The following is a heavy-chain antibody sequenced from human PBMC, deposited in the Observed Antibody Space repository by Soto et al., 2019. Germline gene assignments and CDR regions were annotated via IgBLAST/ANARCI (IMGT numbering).Heavy chain of an antibody. D-gene: IGHD3-3*01. Sequence: PGGSLRLSCAASGFTFSSYGMHWVRQAPGKGLEWVAVISYDGSNKYYADSVKGRFTISRDNSKNTLYLQMNSLRAEDTAVYYCAKDEVSPHHWGTRILEWLPNYYYYGMDVWGQGTTVTVSS. CDR3: AKDEVSPHHWGTRILEWLPNYYYYGMDV. J-gene: IGHJ6*02. V-gene: IGHV3-30*18. CDR2: ISYDGSNK. CDR1: GFTFSSYG.